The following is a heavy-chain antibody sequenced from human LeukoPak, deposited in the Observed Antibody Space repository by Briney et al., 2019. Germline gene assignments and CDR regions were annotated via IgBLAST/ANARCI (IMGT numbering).Heavy chain of an antibody. V-gene: IGHV3-53*01. CDR3: AKDGGLWVSAHWGDS. J-gene: IGHJ4*02. Sequence: PGGSLRLSCAASGFTVSSNYMSWVRQAPGKGLEWVSVIYISGNTYYADSVKGRFTVSRDDSKNTLYLQMNSLRAEDTAVYYCAKDGGLWVSAHWGDSWGRGTLVTVSS. CDR2: IYISGNT. D-gene: IGHD7-27*01. CDR1: GFTVSSNY.